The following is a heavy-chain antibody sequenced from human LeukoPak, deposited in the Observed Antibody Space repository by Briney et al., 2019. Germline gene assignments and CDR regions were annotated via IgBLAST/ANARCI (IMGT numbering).Heavy chain of an antibody. Sequence: ASVKVSCKASGSTFTVYYMHWVRQAPGQGLEWMGRINPNSGGTNYAQKFQGRVTMTRDTSINTAYMELSRLRSDDTAVYYCASETLTTIFGVVIMLHYWGQGTLVTVSS. CDR2: INPNSGGT. J-gene: IGHJ4*02. CDR3: ASETLTTIFGVVIMLHY. D-gene: IGHD3-3*01. V-gene: IGHV1-2*06. CDR1: GSTFTVYY.